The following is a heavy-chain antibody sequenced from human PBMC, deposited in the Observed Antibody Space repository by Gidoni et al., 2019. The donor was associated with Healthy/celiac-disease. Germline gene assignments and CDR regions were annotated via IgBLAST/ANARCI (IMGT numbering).Heavy chain of an antibody. CDR3: ARIRRATVVTDNWFDP. V-gene: IGHV2-26*01. Sequence: QVTGKESGPVLVKPTETRTLNCTVSGVSLSNARMGVSWIRQPPGKALEWLAHIFSNDEKSYSTSLKSRLPISKDTSKSQVVLTMTNMDPVDTATYSCARIRRATVVTDNWFDPWGQGTLVTVSS. J-gene: IGHJ5*02. CDR2: IFSNDEK. D-gene: IGHD4-17*01. CDR1: GVSLSNARMG.